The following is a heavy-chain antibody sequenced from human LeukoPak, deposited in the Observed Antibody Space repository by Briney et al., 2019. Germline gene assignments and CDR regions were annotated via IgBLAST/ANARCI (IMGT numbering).Heavy chain of an antibody. V-gene: IGHV4-39*01. D-gene: IGHD3-10*01. Sequence: PSETLSLTCTVSGDSISSSSYYWGWIRQPPEKGLEWIGTIYYSGSTYYNPSLKSRVTISVDTSKNQFSLKLSSVTAADTAVYYCARHVGAIEITMVRGVIITGWFDRWGQGTLVTVSS. CDR1: GDSISSSSYY. J-gene: IGHJ5*02. CDR2: IYYSGST. CDR3: ARHVGAIEITMVRGVIITGWFDR.